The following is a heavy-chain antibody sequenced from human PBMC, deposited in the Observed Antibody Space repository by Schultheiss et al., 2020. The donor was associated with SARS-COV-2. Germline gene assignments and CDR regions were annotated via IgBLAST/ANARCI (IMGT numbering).Heavy chain of an antibody. CDR3: ARGQWGGEQMATTILDY. D-gene: IGHD5-24*01. V-gene: IGHV3-23*01. Sequence: GESLKISCAASGFTFSSYAMSWVRQAPGKGLEWVSAISGSGGSTYYADSVKGRFTISRDNFKNTLYLQMNNLRAEDTAIYYCARGQWGGEQMATTILDYWGQGTLVTVSS. CDR2: ISGSGGST. J-gene: IGHJ4*02. CDR1: GFTFSSYA.